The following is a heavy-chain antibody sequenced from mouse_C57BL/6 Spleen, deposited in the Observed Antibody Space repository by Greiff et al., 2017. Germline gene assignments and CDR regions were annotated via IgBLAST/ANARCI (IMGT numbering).Heavy chain of an antibody. J-gene: IGHJ1*03. V-gene: IGHV1-69*01. Sequence: QVQLQQSGAELVMPGASVKLSCKASGYTFTSYWMHWVKQRPGQGLEWIGEIDPSDSYTNYNQKFKGKSTLTVDKSSSTAYMQLSSLTSEDSAVYYCARWALHWYFDVWGTGTTVTVSS. CDR2: IDPSDSYT. CDR3: ARWALHWYFDV. CDR1: GYTFTSYW.